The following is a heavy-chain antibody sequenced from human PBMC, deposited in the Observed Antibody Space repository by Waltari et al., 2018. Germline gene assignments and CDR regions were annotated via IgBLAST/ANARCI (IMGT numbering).Heavy chain of an antibody. D-gene: IGHD6-19*01. J-gene: IGHJ4*02. V-gene: IGHV3-23*04. CDR3: GNKAVPTY. CDR2: ISGSGGST. Sequence: EVQLVESGGGWVQPGGSLRLSCAASGFTFSSYAMSWVRQAPGKGLEWVSGISGSGGSTYYADSVKGRFIISRDNSNNTLYLEMHSLRAEDTSIYYCGNKAVPTYWGLGTLVTVSS. CDR1: GFTFSSYA.